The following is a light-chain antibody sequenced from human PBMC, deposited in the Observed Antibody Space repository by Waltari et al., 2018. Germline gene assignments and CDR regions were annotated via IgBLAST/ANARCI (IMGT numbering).Light chain of an antibody. CDR3: QQYNLSPIT. CDR1: QSVDIW. V-gene: IGKV1-5*03. CDR2: KTS. Sequence: IQLTQSPSSLSASLGDRVTITCRASQSVDIWLAWYQQKPGKAPKLLIYKTSTLQSGVPSRFSSSGSGTEFRLTISSLQPGDSATYYCQQYNLSPITFGGGTKVEI. J-gene: IGKJ4*01.